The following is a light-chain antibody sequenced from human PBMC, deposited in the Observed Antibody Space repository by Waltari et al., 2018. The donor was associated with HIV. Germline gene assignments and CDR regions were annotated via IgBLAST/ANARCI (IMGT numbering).Light chain of an antibody. CDR1: QAITNS. CDR3: QQYSSPPWT. V-gene: IGKV1-NL1*01. CDR2: AAS. J-gene: IGKJ1*01. Sequence: DIQMTQSPSSLSASVGDRVTITCRSSQAITNSLAWYQQKPGKAPQLLLYAASRLESGGTSRFSGSGSGTLYTLTISSLQSKDSATYYCQQYSSPPWTFGQGTKVEI.